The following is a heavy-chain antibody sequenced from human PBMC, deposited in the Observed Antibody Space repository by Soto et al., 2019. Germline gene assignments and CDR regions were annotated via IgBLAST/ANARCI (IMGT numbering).Heavy chain of an antibody. D-gene: IGHD3-22*01. CDR1: GYTFTSYA. J-gene: IGHJ4*02. Sequence: ASVKVSCKASGYTFTSYAMHWVRQAPGQRLEWMGWINAGNGNTKYSQKFQGRVTITRDTSASTAYMELSSLRSEDTAVYYCARVGYYYDSSGYYSPDYWGQGTLVTVS. CDR3: ARVGYYYDSSGYYSPDY. V-gene: IGHV1-3*01. CDR2: INAGNGNT.